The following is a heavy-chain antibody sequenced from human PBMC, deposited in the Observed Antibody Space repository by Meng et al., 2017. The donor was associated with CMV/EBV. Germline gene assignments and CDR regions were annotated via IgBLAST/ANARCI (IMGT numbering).Heavy chain of an antibody. D-gene: IGHD2-15*01. V-gene: IGHV4-4*07. Sequence: SETLSLTCTVSGGSISSYYWSWIRQPAGKGLEWIGRIYTSGSTNYNPSLKSRVTMTRDTSISTAYMELSRLRSDDTAVYYCARETGRSYYYGMDVWGQGTTVTVSS. J-gene: IGHJ6*02. CDR3: ARETGRSYYYGMDV. CDR2: IYTSGST. CDR1: GGSISSYY.